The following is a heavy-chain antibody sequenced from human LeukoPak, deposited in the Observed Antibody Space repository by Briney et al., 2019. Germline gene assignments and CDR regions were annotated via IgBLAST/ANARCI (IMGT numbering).Heavy chain of an antibody. CDR1: GYTFTSFD. Sequence: ASVKVSCKASGYTFTSFDMNWVRQATGQGLEWMGWMNPNSGNTGYAQKFQGRVTMTRNTAISTAYMELSSLRSEDTAVYYCARGLRYCSGGRCYFSPPYYYYMDVWGKGTTVTISS. J-gene: IGHJ6*03. CDR2: MNPNSGNT. CDR3: ARGLRYCSGGRCYFSPPYYYYMDV. V-gene: IGHV1-8*01. D-gene: IGHD2-15*01.